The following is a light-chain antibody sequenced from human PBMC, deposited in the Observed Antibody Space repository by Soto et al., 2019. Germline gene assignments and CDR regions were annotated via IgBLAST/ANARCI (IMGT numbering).Light chain of an antibody. J-gene: IGKJ2*01. Sequence: EIVMTQSPATLSVSPGERATLSCRASQSVSSNLAWYQQKPGQAPRLLIYVASTRATGIPARFSGSGSGTEFTLTISSLQYGDFAVYYCQQYNNWPPYTFGQGTKLEIK. CDR3: QQYNNWPPYT. V-gene: IGKV3-15*01. CDR2: VAS. CDR1: QSVSSN.